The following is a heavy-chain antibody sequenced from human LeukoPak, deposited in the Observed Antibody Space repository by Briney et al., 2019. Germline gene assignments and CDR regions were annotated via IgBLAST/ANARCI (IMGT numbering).Heavy chain of an antibody. Sequence: PSETLSLTCTVSGGSIIGSTSYWGWIRQPPGRGLDLIGIINYSGSTYYNPSLRSRVTIYVDTSKNQFSLKLNSVTASDTAVYYCARGYDYWGQGTLVTVSS. CDR3: ARGYDY. J-gene: IGHJ4*02. D-gene: IGHD3-22*01. V-gene: IGHV4-39*01. CDR1: GGSIIGSTSY. CDR2: INYSGST.